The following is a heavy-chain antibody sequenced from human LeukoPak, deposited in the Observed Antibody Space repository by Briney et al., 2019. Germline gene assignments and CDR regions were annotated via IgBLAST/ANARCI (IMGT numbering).Heavy chain of an antibody. CDR3: AAYCSGGSCYSDSDY. D-gene: IGHD2-15*01. Sequence: KPSETLSLTCAVSGYSISSGYYWGWIRQPPGKGLEWIGSIYHSGSTYYNPSLKSRVTISVGTSKNQFSLKLSSVTAADTAVYYCAAYCSGGSCYSDSDYWGQGTLVTVSS. CDR2: IYHSGST. CDR1: GYSISSGYY. J-gene: IGHJ4*02. V-gene: IGHV4-38-2*01.